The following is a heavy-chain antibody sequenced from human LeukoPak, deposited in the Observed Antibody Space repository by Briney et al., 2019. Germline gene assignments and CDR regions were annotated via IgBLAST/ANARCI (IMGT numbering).Heavy chain of an antibody. Sequence: LPGRSLRLSCAASGFTFSSYAMHWVRQAPGKGLEWVAVISYDGSNKYYADSVKGRFTISRDNAKNSLYLQMNSLRAEDTAIYYCARDYYDSGSYRYWGQGTLVTVSS. CDR1: GFTFSSYA. CDR3: ARDYYDSGSYRY. CDR2: ISYDGSNK. V-gene: IGHV3-30-3*01. J-gene: IGHJ4*02. D-gene: IGHD3-10*01.